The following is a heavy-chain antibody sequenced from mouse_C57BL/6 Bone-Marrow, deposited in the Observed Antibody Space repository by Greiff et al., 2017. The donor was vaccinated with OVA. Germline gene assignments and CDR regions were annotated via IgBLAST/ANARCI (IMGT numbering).Heavy chain of an antibody. CDR1: GYTFTSYG. Sequence: VQRVESGAELARPGASVKLSCKASGYTFTSYGISWVKQRTGQGLEWIGEIYPRSGNTYYNEKFKGKATLTADKSSSTAYMELRSLTSEDSAVYFCARSGITNYFDYWGQGTTLTVSS. D-gene: IGHD1-1*01. CDR3: ARSGITNYFDY. J-gene: IGHJ2*01. CDR2: IYPRSGNT. V-gene: IGHV1-81*01.